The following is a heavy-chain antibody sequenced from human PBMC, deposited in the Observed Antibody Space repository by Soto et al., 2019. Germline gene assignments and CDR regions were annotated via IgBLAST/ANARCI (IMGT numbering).Heavy chain of an antibody. CDR2: IYYSGST. CDR3: ARAMTTVTTYAFDI. Sequence: SETLSLTCTVSGGSISSGGYYWSWIRQHPGKGLEWIGYIYYSGSTYYNPSLKSRVTISVDTSKNQFSLKLSSVTAADTAVYYCARAMTTVTTYAFDIWGQGTMVTVSS. CDR1: GGSISSGGYY. J-gene: IGHJ3*02. D-gene: IGHD4-17*01. V-gene: IGHV4-31*03.